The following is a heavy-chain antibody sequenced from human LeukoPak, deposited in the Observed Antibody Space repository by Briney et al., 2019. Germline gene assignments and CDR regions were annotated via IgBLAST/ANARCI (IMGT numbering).Heavy chain of an antibody. CDR2: IIPIFGTA. J-gene: IGHJ4*02. CDR3: ARSEDIVVVPAASFDY. D-gene: IGHD2-2*01. Sequence: GASVKVSCKASGCTFSSYAISWVGQAPGQRLEWMGGIIPIFGTANYAQKFQGRVTITADESTSTAYMELSSLRAEDTAVYYCARSEDIVVVPAASFDYWGQGTLVSVSS. V-gene: IGHV1-69*01. CDR1: GCTFSSYA.